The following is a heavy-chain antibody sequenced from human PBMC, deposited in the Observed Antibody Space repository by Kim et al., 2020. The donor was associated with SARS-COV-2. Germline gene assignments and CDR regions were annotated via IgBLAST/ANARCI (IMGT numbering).Heavy chain of an antibody. D-gene: IGHD6-13*01. CDR2: INPNSGDT. CDR1: GYTFTDYY. V-gene: IGHV1-2*06. CDR3: ARATAANSEFDY. Sequence: ASVKVSCKASGYTFTDYYMHWVRQAPGQGLEWMGRINPNSGDTNYAQKFQGRVTMTRDTSISTEYMELSRLRSDDTAVYYCARATAANSEFDYWGQGTLVTFSS. J-gene: IGHJ4*02.